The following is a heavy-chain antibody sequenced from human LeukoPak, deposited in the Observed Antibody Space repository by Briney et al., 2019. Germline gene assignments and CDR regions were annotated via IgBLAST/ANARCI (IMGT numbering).Heavy chain of an antibody. D-gene: IGHD6-13*01. J-gene: IGHJ4*02. CDR2: IKQDGSEK. V-gene: IGHV3-7*01. Sequence: GGSLRLSCAASGLTFSSYWISWVRRAPGKGLEWVANIKQDGSEKYYVDSVKGRFTISRDNPKNSLYLQMNSLRAEDTAVYYCARTSSWTRSTYYFDYWGQGTLVTVSS. CDR3: ARTSSWTRSTYYFDY. CDR1: GLTFSSYW.